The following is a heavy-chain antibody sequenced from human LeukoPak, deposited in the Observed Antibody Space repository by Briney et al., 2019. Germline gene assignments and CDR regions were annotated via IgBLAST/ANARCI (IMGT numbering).Heavy chain of an antibody. J-gene: IGHJ6*02. CDR3: AKIPSIYYGMDV. Sequence: QTGGSLRLSCAASGFTFSSYAMSWVRQAPGKGLEWVSAISGSGGSTYYADSVKGRFTISRDNSKDTLYLQMNSLRAEDTAVYYCAKIPSIYYGMDVWGQGTTVTVSS. V-gene: IGHV3-23*01. CDR2: ISGSGGST. CDR1: GFTFSSYA.